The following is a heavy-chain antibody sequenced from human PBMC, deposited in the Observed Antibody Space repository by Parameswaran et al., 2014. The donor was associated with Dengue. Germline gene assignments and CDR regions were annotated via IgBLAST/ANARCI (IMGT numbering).Heavy chain of an antibody. CDR2: VNPNSGTT. Sequence: GESLKISCKPSGYRFSDFYMHWFRQAPGQGLEWVGWVNPNSGTTHYAQKFGGRVTMTRDTSTGTAYMELTRLRSDDTAVYYCARHGANSDPWGGTHYFDHWGQGSLVTVSS. J-gene: IGHJ4*02. CDR1: GYRFSDFY. V-gene: IGHV1-2*02. CDR3: ARHGANSDPWGGTHYFDH. D-gene: IGHD1-26*01.